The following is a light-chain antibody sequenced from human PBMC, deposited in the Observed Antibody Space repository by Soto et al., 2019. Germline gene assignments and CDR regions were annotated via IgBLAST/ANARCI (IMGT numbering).Light chain of an antibody. Sequence: DLQMTQSPSSLSGSVGDRVTITCRASQAIRRYLNWYQQKPGKAPKLLISAASSLQSAVPPRFSGSGSGTDFTLIISSLQPEDSGTYYCQQSYSSPETFGQGTRVEIK. CDR3: QQSYSSPET. CDR1: QAIRRY. V-gene: IGKV1-39*01. CDR2: AAS. J-gene: IGKJ1*01.